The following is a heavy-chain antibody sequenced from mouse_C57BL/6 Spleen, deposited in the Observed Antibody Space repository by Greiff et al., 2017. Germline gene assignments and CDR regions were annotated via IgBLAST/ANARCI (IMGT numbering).Heavy chain of an antibody. D-gene: IGHD2-5*01. CDR1: GFNITDSS. CDR3: ARSVGRILTILFGY. Sequence: ASFPFSRPASGFNITDSSLPSLKQRTEPFQQWIGRIDPEDGETKYAPHFQGKATITADTSSNTAYLQLSSLTSEDTAVYYCARSVGRILTILFGYWGQGTLVTGSA. CDR2: IDPEDGET. V-gene: IGHV14-2*01. J-gene: IGHJ3*01.